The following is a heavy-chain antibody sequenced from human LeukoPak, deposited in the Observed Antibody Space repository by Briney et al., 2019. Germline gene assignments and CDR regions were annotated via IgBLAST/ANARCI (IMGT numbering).Heavy chain of an antibody. CDR1: GLIFDGYG. CDR3: ATYSSLNRREFQY. D-gene: IGHD3-22*01. Sequence: GGSLRLSCAASGLIFDGYGMHWVRQVPGKGLEWVSGISGSGGSTYYADSVKGRFTISRDNSKNTLYLQMNSLRPDDTAVYYCATYSSLNRREFQYWGQGTLLTVSS. V-gene: IGHV3-23*01. CDR2: ISGSGGST. J-gene: IGHJ1*01.